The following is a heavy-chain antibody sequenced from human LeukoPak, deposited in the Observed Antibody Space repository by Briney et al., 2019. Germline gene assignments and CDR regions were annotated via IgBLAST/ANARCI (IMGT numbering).Heavy chain of an antibody. CDR3: TRGRYCSTTTCSFWDY. CDR1: GFTFRSYW. Sequence: GGSLRLSCAASGFTFRSYWMHWVRQAPGKGLVWVSGINSDGSDTSYADDVKGRITISRDNAENSLYLQMNSLRAEDTAVYFCTRGRYCSTTTCSFWDYWGQGTLVTVSS. J-gene: IGHJ4*02. D-gene: IGHD2-2*01. V-gene: IGHV3-74*01. CDR2: INSDGSDT.